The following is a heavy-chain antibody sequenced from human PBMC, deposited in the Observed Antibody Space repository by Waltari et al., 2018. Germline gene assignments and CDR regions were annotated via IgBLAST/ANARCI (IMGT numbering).Heavy chain of an antibody. Sequence: QVQLVQSGAEVTTPGASVKVSCKASGYTFTSYDIHWVRQATGQGLEWMGCMNPNSGNTGYAQKFQGRVNMTSNTSISTAYMELSSLRSEDTAVYYCARGGDILRDVWGQGTTVTVSS. V-gene: IGHV1-8*02. CDR1: GYTFTSYD. J-gene: IGHJ6*02. D-gene: IGHD2-15*01. CDR2: MNPNSGNT. CDR3: ARGGDILRDV.